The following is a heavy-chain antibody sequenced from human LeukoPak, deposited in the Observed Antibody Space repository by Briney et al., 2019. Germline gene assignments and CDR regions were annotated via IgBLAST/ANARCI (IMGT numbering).Heavy chain of an antibody. CDR2: IWNDGSNK. J-gene: IGHJ4*02. D-gene: IGHD4-23*01. Sequence: GGSLRLSCAASGFTFSTYAMHWVRQAPGKGLEWVAVIWNDGSNKYYADSVKGRFTISRDNSKNTLHLQMNSLRADDTAVYYCARDGGGNSPDYWGQGTLVSVSS. CDR1: GFTFSTYA. CDR3: ARDGGGNSPDY. V-gene: IGHV3-33*01.